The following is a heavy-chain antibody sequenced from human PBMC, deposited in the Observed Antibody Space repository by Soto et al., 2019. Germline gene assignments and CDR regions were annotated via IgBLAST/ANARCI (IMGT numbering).Heavy chain of an antibody. CDR3: ARVGPDIVASISHV. D-gene: IGHD5-12*01. V-gene: IGHV1-69*13. Sequence: ASVKVSCKASGGTFSSYAISWVRQAPGQGLEWMGGIIPIFGTANYAQKFQGRVTITADESTSTAYMELSSLRSEDTAVYYCARVGPDIVASISHVWGQGTLVTVSS. J-gene: IGHJ4*02. CDR2: IIPIFGTA. CDR1: GGTFSSYA.